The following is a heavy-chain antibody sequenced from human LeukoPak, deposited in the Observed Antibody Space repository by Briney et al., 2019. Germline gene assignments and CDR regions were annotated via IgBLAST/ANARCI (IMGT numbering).Heavy chain of an antibody. J-gene: IGHJ4*02. CDR3: ARGPDGDGWYSYYFDY. CDR2: INPSGGST. V-gene: IGHV1-46*01. CDR1: GYTLTDYY. D-gene: IGHD6-19*01. Sequence: ASVKVSCKASGYTLTDYYMHWVRQAPGQGLEWMGIINPSGGSTSYAQKFQGRVTMTRDTSTSTVYMELSSLRSEDTAVYYCARGPDGDGWYSYYFDYWGQGTLVTVSS.